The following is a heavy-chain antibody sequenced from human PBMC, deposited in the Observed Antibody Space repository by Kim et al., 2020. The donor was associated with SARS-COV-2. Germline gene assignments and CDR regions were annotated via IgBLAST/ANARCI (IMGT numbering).Heavy chain of an antibody. CDR3: AKCPSGYYDSSGYSWFDP. CDR2: ISGSGGST. J-gene: IGHJ5*02. V-gene: IGHV3-23*01. Sequence: GGSLRLSCAASGFTFSSYAMSWVRQAPGKGLEWVSAISGSGGSTYYADSVKGRFTISRDNSKNTLYLQMNSLRAEDTAVYYCAKCPSGYYDSSGYSWFDPWGQGTLVTVSS. CDR1: GFTFSSYA. D-gene: IGHD3-22*01.